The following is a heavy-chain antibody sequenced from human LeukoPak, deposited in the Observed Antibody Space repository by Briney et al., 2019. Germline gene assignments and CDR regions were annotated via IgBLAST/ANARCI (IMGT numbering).Heavy chain of an antibody. CDR3: AKDIGGGSYPLSPRAFDI. CDR2: ISWNSGSI. D-gene: IGHD1-26*01. Sequence: GGSLRLSCAASGFTFDDYAMHWVRQAPGKGLEWVSGISWNSGSIGYADSVKGRFTISRDNAKNSLYLQMNSLRAEDMALYYCAKDIGGGSYPLSPRAFDIWGQGTMVTVSS. CDR1: GFTFDDYA. V-gene: IGHV3-9*03. J-gene: IGHJ3*02.